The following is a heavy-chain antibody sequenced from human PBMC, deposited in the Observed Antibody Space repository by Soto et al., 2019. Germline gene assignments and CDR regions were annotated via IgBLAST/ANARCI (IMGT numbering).Heavy chain of an antibody. J-gene: IGHJ2*01. Sequence: EVQLVESGGGLIQPGGSLRLSCAASGFTVSSNYMSWVRQAPGKGLEWVSVIYSGGSTYYADSVKGRFTISRDNSKNTLYLQMNSLRAEDTAVYYCAKAPGLPQFPWYFDLWGRGTLVPVSS. CDR2: IYSGGST. CDR1: GFTVSSNY. V-gene: IGHV3-53*01. CDR3: AKAPGLPQFPWYFDL.